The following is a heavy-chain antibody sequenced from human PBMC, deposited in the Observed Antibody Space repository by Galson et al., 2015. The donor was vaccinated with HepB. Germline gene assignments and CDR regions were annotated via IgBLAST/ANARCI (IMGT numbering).Heavy chain of an antibody. D-gene: IGHD4-17*01. J-gene: IGHJ2*01. CDR1: GFTFSSYA. CDR2: IWDDGSNK. CDR3: ARDRVLRSLGYWYFDL. V-gene: IGHV3-33*08. Sequence: SLRLSCAGSGFTFSSYAMHWVRQAPGKGLEWVAVIWDDGSNKYYADSVKGRFTVSRDNFKKMVYLQMNSLRAEDTAVYYCARDRVLRSLGYWYFDLWGRGTLVTASS.